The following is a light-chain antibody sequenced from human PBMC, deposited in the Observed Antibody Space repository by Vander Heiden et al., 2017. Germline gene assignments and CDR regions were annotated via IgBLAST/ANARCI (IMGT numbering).Light chain of an antibody. V-gene: IGLV1-44*01. J-gene: IGLJ3*02. CDR2: SNN. CDR3: SAWDNSLNAWV. CDR1: SSNLGSRT. Sequence: QSVLTQPPSASGTPGPRVTISCSGSSSNLGSRTVNWYQHLPGPTPKLLIYSNNQRPSGVPDRISASKSGTSASLAVSGLQAEDEADYYCSAWDNSLNAWVFGGGTKLTVL.